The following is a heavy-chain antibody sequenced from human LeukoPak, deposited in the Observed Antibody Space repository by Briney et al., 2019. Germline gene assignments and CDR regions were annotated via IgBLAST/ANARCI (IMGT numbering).Heavy chain of an antibody. V-gene: IGHV4-30-4*01. CDR3: ARAPRELLLYWFDP. D-gene: IGHD2-15*01. Sequence: SETLSLTCTVSGGSISSGDYYWSWIRQPPGKGLEWIGYIYYSGSTYYNPSLKSRVTISVDTSKNQFSLKLSSVTAADTAVYYCARAPRELLLYWFDPWGQGTLVTVSS. CDR1: GGSISSGDYY. CDR2: IYYSGST. J-gene: IGHJ5*02.